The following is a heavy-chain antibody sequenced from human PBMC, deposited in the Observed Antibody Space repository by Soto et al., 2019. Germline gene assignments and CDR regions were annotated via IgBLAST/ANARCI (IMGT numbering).Heavy chain of an antibody. J-gene: IGHJ4*02. D-gene: IGHD1-26*01. V-gene: IGHV4-4*02. Sequence: QVQLQESGPGLVKPSGTLSLTCAVFGGSISNSNWWTWVRQPPGKGLDWIGEIFHSGSTNYNSSLMGRVTISVDKAHNQFSLKLSSVTAADTAVYYCAHRPIVGAAIWGQGTLVTVPS. CDR3: AHRPIVGAAI. CDR2: IFHSGST. CDR1: GGSISNSNW.